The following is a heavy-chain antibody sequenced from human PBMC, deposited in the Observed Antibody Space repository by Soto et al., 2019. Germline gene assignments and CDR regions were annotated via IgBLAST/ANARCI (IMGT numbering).Heavy chain of an antibody. Sequence: GGSLRLSCVASGFTFSTYTMHWVRQAPGKGLDWVAVISHDGTHKYYADSVKGRFTISRDNSKNTLYLQMNSLRAEDTAVYYCARGGHHYDTPNWLDPCGQGTLVTVSS. J-gene: IGHJ5*02. D-gene: IGHD3-22*01. CDR1: GFTFSTYT. CDR2: ISHDGTHK. V-gene: IGHV3-30-3*01. CDR3: ARGGHHYDTPNWLDP.